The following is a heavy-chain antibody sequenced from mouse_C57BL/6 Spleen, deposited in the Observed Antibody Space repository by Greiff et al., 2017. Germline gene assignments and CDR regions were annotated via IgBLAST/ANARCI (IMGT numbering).Heavy chain of an antibody. J-gene: IGHJ2*01. Sequence: QVHVKQSGAELVKPGASVKISCKASGYAFSSYWMNWVKQRPGKGLEWIGQIYPGDGDTNYNGKFKGKATLTADKSSSTAYMQLSSLTSEDSAVYFCARRFYYDYDGIDYWGQGTTLTVSS. CDR2: IYPGDGDT. CDR3: ARRFYYDYDGIDY. V-gene: IGHV1-80*01. D-gene: IGHD2-4*01. CDR1: GYAFSSYW.